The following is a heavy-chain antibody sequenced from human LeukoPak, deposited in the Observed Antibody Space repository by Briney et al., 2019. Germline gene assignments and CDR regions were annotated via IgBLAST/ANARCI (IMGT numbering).Heavy chain of an antibody. Sequence: GGTLRLSCAASGFIFSHYGMNWVRQAPGKGLEWVSGITSRRTTYYPDSVKGRFTISRDNSKNTLYLQMNSLSAEDTAVYYCAKQLTMVAKGYRDYWGQGTLVTVSS. CDR2: ITSRRTT. CDR1: GFIFSHYG. CDR3: AKQLTMVAKGYRDY. J-gene: IGHJ4*02. D-gene: IGHD4/OR15-4a*01. V-gene: IGHV3-23*01.